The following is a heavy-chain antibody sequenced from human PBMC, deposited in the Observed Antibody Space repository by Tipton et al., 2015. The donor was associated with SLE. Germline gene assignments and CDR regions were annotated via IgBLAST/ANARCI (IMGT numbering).Heavy chain of an antibody. CDR1: GGSFSGYY. V-gene: IGHV4-34*01. CDR2: INHSGST. CDR3: ARDVSGGTTYVAFDI. D-gene: IGHD1-1*01. Sequence: TLSLTCAVYGGSFSGYYWSWIRQPPGKGLEWIGEINHSGSTNYNPSLKSRVTISVDTSKNQFSLKLSSVTAADTAVYYCARDVSGGTTYVAFDIWGQGTMVTVSS. J-gene: IGHJ3*02.